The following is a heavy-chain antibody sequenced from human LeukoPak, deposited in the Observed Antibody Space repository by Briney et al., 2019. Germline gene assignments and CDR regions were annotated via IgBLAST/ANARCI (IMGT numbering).Heavy chain of an antibody. Sequence: SETLSLTCTVSGGSISSYYWSWIRQPAGKGLEWIGRIYTSGSTNYNPSLKSRVTMSVDTSKNQFSLKLSSVTAADTAVYYCARDGGYSGYDSGYYYYYGMDVWGQGTTVTVFS. V-gene: IGHV4-4*07. J-gene: IGHJ6*02. CDR1: GGSISSYY. CDR3: ARDGGYSGYDSGYYYYYGMDV. CDR2: IYTSGST. D-gene: IGHD5-12*01.